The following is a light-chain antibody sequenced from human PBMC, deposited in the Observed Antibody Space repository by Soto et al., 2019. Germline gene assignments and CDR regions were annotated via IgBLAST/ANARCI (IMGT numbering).Light chain of an antibody. Sequence: EIVLTQSPGTLSLSPGERATLSCRASQSVSSSYLAWYQQKPGQAPRLLIYGASSRATGIPDRFSGSGSGTDFTLTISRLEPDDFAVYFCQQYGSLPTTFGQGTRLEIK. CDR1: QSVSSSY. V-gene: IGKV3-20*01. CDR3: QQYGSLPTT. J-gene: IGKJ5*01. CDR2: GAS.